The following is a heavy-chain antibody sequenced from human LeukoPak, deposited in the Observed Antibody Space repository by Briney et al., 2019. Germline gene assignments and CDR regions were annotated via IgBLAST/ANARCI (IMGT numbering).Heavy chain of an antibody. CDR1: GFSFSTYG. V-gene: IGHV3-30*18. J-gene: IGHJ3*02. CDR2: ISYDGGKE. Sequence: GGSLRLSCAASGFSFSTYGMHWVRQAPGKGLEWVAVISYDGGKEYYVDSVKGRFTISRDNSKNTLYLQMNSLRAEDTAVYYCAKGVGAFDIWGQGTMVTVSS. CDR3: AKGVGAFDI. D-gene: IGHD3-3*01.